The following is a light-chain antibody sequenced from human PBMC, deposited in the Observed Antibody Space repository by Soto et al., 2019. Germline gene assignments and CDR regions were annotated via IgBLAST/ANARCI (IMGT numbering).Light chain of an antibody. CDR3: QQSYSHLLFT. CDR2: AAS. J-gene: IGKJ3*01. Sequence: DIQMTQSPSSLSASVGDSVAITCRASQNIGTYLNWYQQKPGKAPQVLIYAASSLQTGVPSRFSGRGSGTDFTLTITTVQPEDSATYYCQQSYSHLLFTFGPGTKVEIK. CDR1: QNIGTY. V-gene: IGKV1-39*01.